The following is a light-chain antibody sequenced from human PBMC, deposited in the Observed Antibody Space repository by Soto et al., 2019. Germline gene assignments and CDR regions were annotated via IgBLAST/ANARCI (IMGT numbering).Light chain of an antibody. CDR3: QQYYSSLPT. Sequence: DIVMTQSPDSLAVSLGERATINCKSSQSVLFSSNNKNHLAWYQQKPGQPLKLLIYWASTRESGVPDRFSGSGSGTDFTLTISSLQTEDVAVYYCQQYYSSLPTFGQGTKVDIK. CDR1: QSVLFSSNNKNH. CDR2: WAS. J-gene: IGKJ1*01. V-gene: IGKV4-1*01.